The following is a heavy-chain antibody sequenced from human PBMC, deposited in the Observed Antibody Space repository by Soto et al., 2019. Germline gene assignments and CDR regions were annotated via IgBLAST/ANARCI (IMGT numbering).Heavy chain of an antibody. CDR2: FFYGGRT. CDR3: ATVASTHFDS. CDR1: GGSISSPSYN. J-gene: IGHJ4*02. V-gene: IGHV4-39*01. Sequence: QVQLQQSGPGLLKPSETLSLTCTVSGGSISSPSYNWGWVRQPPGKGPEWIGSFFYGGRTHYSPSPESRLSRSVETARSQVSLILTSVTAADPAVYYCATVASTHFDSWGQGALVVVSS. D-gene: IGHD1-1*01.